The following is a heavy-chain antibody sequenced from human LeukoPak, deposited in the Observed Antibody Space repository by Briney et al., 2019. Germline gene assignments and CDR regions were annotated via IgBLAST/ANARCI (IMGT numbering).Heavy chain of an antibody. J-gene: IGHJ5*02. CDR1: GGSISSYY. D-gene: IGHD6-13*01. V-gene: IGHV4-59*01. Sequence: SETLTLTCTVSGGSISSYYWSWIRQPPGKGLEWAGYIYYSGSTNYNASFKSRVTISVDTSKNQFSLKLSTVTAADTAVYYCARVPSDSSWAHYWFDPGGQGTLVTVS. CDR2: IYYSGST. CDR3: ARVPSDSSWAHYWFDP.